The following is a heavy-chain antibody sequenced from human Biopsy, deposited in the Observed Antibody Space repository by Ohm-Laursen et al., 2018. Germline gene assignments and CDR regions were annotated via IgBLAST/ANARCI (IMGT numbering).Heavy chain of an antibody. CDR2: ISTYNDDT. CDR3: ARDPGYDFWSGSDPFDI. D-gene: IGHD3-3*01. V-gene: IGHV1-18*04. Sequence: SVKVSCKTSGYTFTAYGISWVRQAPGQGLEWVGWISTYNDDTNIAQKFQGRASMTTDTSTRTAYMELRSLRSGDTAIYFCARDPGYDFWSGSDPFDIWGQGTLVTVS. J-gene: IGHJ3*02. CDR1: GYTFTAYG.